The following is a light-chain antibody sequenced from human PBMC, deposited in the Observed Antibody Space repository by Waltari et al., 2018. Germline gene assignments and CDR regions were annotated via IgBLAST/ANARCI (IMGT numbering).Light chain of an antibody. CDR2: NAS. CDR3: QQRGSWPLT. Sequence: EIVLTQSPATLSLSPWERATLSCRASQSISTYLAWYQQKPGQAPRLLMDNASNRTTGIPARFSGSGTGTDFTLTVSSLEPEDFAVYYCQQRGSWPLTFGGGTKVEIK. V-gene: IGKV3-11*01. CDR1: QSISTY. J-gene: IGKJ4*01.